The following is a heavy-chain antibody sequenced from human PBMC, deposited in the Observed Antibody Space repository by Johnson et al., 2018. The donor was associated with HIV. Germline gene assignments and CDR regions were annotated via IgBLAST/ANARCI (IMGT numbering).Heavy chain of an antibody. CDR3: ARAPQKYNWSYMMAFDI. V-gene: IGHV3-33*01. CDR2: IWYDGSNK. CDR1: GFTFSSYG. J-gene: IGHJ3*02. D-gene: IGHD1-7*01. Sequence: QVQLVESGGGVVQPGRSLRLSCAASGFTFSSYGMHWVRQAPGKGLEWVAVIWYDGSNKYYADSVKGRFTISRDNSKNTLFLQMNSLRAEDTAVSYCARAPQKYNWSYMMAFDIWGQGTMVTVSS.